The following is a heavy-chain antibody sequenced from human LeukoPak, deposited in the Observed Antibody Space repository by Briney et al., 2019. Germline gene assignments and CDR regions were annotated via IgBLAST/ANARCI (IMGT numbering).Heavy chain of an antibody. CDR1: GFTFSDYY. CDR3: ATSSQTTYDY. CDR2: ISSSGSTI. Sequence: PGGSLRLSCAASGFTFSDYYMSWIRQAPGKGLEWVSYISSSGSTIYYADSVKGRFSISRDNAKNSLYLQMDSLRAEDTAVYYCATSSQTTYDYWGQGTLVTVSS. J-gene: IGHJ4*02. V-gene: IGHV3-11*01. D-gene: IGHD4-11*01.